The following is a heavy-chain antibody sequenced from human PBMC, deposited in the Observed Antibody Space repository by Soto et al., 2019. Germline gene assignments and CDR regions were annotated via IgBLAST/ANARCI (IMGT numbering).Heavy chain of an antibody. V-gene: IGHV1-2*02. CDR1: GYTFTGYY. CDR3: ARLGRYFDWLPYGMDV. D-gene: IGHD3-9*01. CDR2: INPNSGGT. Sequence: RASVKVSCKASGYTFTGYYMHWVRQAPGQGLEWMGWINPNSGGTNYAQKFQGRVTMTRDTSISTAYMELSRLRSDDTAVYYCARLGRYFDWLPYGMDVWGQGTTVTVSS. J-gene: IGHJ6*02.